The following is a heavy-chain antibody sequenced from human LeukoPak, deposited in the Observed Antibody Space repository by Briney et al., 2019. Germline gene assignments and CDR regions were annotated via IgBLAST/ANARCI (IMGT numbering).Heavy chain of an antibody. V-gene: IGHV4-4*02. CDR1: GGSISSSNW. CDR3: AKESIYSYGWHYFDY. D-gene: IGHD5-18*01. Sequence: SGTLSLTCAVSGGSISSSNWWSWVRQPPGKGLEWIGEIYHSGSTNYNPSLKSRVTISVDKSKNQFSLKLSSVTAADTAVYYCAKESIYSYGWHYFDYWGQGTLVTVSS. CDR2: IYHSGST. J-gene: IGHJ4*02.